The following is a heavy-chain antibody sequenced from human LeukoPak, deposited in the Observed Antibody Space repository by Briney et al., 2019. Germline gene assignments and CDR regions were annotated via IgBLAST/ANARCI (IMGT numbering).Heavy chain of an antibody. CDR1: GFTFSSYA. Sequence: PGGSLTLSCAASGFTFSSYAMNWVRQAPGKGLEWVSSLSDGGHSSFYADSVRGRFTIYRDDSQNILYLQMNNLSGDDTALYYCAFSPLGFNYGYAYWGQGTMVTVSS. CDR2: LSDGGHSS. CDR3: AFSPLGFNYGYAY. D-gene: IGHD5-18*01. V-gene: IGHV3-23*01. J-gene: IGHJ4*02.